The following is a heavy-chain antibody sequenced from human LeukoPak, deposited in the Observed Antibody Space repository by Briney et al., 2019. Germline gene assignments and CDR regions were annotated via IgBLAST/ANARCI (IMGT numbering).Heavy chain of an antibody. CDR2: INPNSGGT. J-gene: IGHJ6*02. CDR1: GYTFTAYY. CDR3: ARVRDIVVVPAALDYYYGMDV. Sequence: ASVKVSCKASGYTFTAYYMHGGRQPPGQGLGWMGWINPNSGGTNCAQKFQGRVTMTRDTSISTAYMELSRLRSDDTAVYYCARVRDIVVVPAALDYYYGMDVWGQGTTVTVSS. D-gene: IGHD2-2*01. V-gene: IGHV1-2*02.